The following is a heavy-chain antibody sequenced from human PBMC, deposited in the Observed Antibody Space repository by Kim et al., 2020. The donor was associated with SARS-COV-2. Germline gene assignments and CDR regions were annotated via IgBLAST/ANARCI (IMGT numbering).Heavy chain of an antibody. J-gene: IGHJ4*02. Sequence: SETLSLTCAVYGGSFSGYYWSWIRQPPGKGLEWIGEINHSGSTNYNPSLKSRVTISVDTSKNQFSLKLSSVTAADTAVYYCARGSQQLVRFGDYWGQGTLVTVSS. CDR1: GGSFSGYY. V-gene: IGHV4-34*01. CDR3: ARGSQQLVRFGDY. D-gene: IGHD6-13*01. CDR2: INHSGST.